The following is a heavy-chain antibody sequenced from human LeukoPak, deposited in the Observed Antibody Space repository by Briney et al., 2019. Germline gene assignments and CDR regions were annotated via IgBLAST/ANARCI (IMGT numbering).Heavy chain of an antibody. J-gene: IGHJ4*02. V-gene: IGHV3-74*01. CDR3: ARADTSGYAVFDY. D-gene: IGHD3-22*01. Sequence: GGSLRLSCAASGFTFTNYWMHWVRQAPGEGLMWVSRINSHGSSTSYADSVKGRFTISRDNAKNTLYLQMNSLRAEDTAVYYCARADTSGYAVFDYWGQGALVTVSS. CDR1: GFTFTNYW. CDR2: INSHGSST.